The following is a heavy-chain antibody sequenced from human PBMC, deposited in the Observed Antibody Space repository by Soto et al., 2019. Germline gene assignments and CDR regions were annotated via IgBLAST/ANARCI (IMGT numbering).Heavy chain of an antibody. CDR3: ARGGVFAGSGDYYYYYYYMDV. Sequence: QVQLQQWGAGLLKPSETLSLTCAVYGGSFSGYYWSWIRQPPGKGLEWIGEINHSGSTNYNPSLKSRVTISVDTSKNQFPLKLSSVTAADTAVYYCARGGVFAGSGDYYYYYYYMDVWGKGTTVTVSS. CDR2: INHSGST. V-gene: IGHV4-34*01. D-gene: IGHD3-10*01. J-gene: IGHJ6*03. CDR1: GGSFSGYY.